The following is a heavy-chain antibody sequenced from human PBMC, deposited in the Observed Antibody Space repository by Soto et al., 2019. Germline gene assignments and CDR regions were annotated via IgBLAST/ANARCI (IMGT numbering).Heavy chain of an antibody. CDR3: ARVVTVVKSFHYWYFDL. Sequence: QVQLVQSGAEVKKPGSSVKVSCKASGGTFSSYAISWVRQAPGQGLEWMGGIIPMFGTTNYAQKFQGRVTITADXSXSXSYMELSSLRSEDTAVYYCARVVTVVKSFHYWYFDLWGRGTLVTVSS. CDR2: IIPMFGTT. V-gene: IGHV1-69*12. J-gene: IGHJ2*01. CDR1: GGTFSSYA. D-gene: IGHD2-15*01.